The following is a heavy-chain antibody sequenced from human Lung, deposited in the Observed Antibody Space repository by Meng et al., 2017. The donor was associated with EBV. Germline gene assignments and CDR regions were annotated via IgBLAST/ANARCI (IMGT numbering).Heavy chain of an antibody. J-gene: IGHJ4*02. CDR2: IYHSGGT. CDR1: CGSISISTW. V-gene: IGHV4-4*02. Sequence: QLQESGPGLGKPSGTLSLPWAVSCGSISISTWWSWVRQPPGKGLEWIGEIYHSGGTNYNPSLRGRVTISLDKSKNQLSLTLRSVTAADTAVYYCARDPYATGWAGWGQGTLVTVSS. D-gene: IGHD6-19*01. CDR3: ARDPYATGWAG.